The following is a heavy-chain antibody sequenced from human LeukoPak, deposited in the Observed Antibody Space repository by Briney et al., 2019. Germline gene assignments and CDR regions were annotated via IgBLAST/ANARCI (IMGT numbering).Heavy chain of an antibody. Sequence: GASLKASCKASRGTFSSHGFSWGRQAPGQGVGWIGGIFPIFGTATYAQKFQGRVTITTDESTSTAYMELSSLRSEDTAVSYSARTGKAYCGGDCYFDFWGQGTLVTVSA. CDR3: ARTGKAYCGGDCYFDF. V-gene: IGHV1-69*05. CDR1: RGTFSSHG. D-gene: IGHD2-21*02. J-gene: IGHJ4*03. CDR2: IFPIFGTA.